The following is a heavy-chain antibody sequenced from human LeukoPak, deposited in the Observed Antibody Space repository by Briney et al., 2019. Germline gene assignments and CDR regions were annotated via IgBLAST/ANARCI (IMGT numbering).Heavy chain of an antibody. CDR2: IYYSGST. CDR3: ARGYGVTTPYY. D-gene: IGHD4-17*01. CDR1: GGSFSGYY. J-gene: IGHJ4*02. V-gene: IGHV4-59*01. Sequence: SETLSLTCAVYGGSFSGYYWSWIRQPPGKGLEWIGYIYYSGSTNYNPSLKSRVTISVDTSKNQFSLKLSSVTAADTAVYYCARGYGVTTPYYWGQGTLVTVSS.